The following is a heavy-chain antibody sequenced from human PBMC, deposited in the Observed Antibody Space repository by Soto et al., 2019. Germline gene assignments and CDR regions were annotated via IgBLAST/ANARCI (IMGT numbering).Heavy chain of an antibody. CDR3: ARGTVTTYYYYGMDV. CDR2: ISAYNGNT. V-gene: IGHV1-18*01. J-gene: IGHJ6*02. CDR1: GYTFTSYG. Sequence: AASVKVSCKASGYTFTSYGISWVRQAPGQGLEWMGWISAYNGNTNYAQKLQGRVTMTTDTSTSTAYMELRSLRSDDTAVYYCARGTVTTYYYYGMDVWGQGTTVTVSS. D-gene: IGHD4-17*01.